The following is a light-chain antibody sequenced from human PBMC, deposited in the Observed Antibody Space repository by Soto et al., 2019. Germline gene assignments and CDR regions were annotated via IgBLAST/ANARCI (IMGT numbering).Light chain of an antibody. J-gene: IGLJ2*01. Sequence: QSALTQPASVSGSPGQSITISCTGTSSDVGDYNYVSWYQQHPGKAPKLMIYDVSSRPSGVSNRFSGSKSGNTASLTISGLRVEEEADYYCSSYTSSTPLVVFGGGTKLTAL. CDR1: SSDVGDYNY. V-gene: IGLV2-14*03. CDR2: DVS. CDR3: SSYTSSTPLVV.